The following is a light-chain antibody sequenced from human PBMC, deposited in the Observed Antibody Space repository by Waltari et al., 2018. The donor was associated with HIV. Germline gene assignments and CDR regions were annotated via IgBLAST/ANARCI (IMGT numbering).Light chain of an antibody. CDR1: SSNIGSNP. CDR2: SNN. Sequence: QSVLTQPPSASGTPGQRVTISCSGSSSNIGSNPINWYRQPPGTAPKLLIYSNNQWPSGGPYRVSGSKSGTSASLAISGLQSEDEADYYCAAWDDSLHGYVFGTGTKVTVV. CDR3: AAWDDSLHGYV. J-gene: IGLJ1*01. V-gene: IGLV1-44*01.